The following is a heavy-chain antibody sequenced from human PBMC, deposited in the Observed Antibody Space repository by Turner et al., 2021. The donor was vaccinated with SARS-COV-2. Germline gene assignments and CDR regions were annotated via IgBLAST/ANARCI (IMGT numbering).Heavy chain of an antibody. Sequence: QLQLPESGPGLVKPSATRSLTCTVSGGSISSVSYYWGWIRQPPGKGLEWIGNGYYSGTTYYNPSLKSRVTIAVDTSKNQFSLKLTSVTAADTAVYYCARRLLSPLGGMDVWGQGTTVTVSS. CDR1: GGSISSVSYY. CDR2: GYYSGTT. CDR3: ARRLLSPLGGMDV. J-gene: IGHJ6*02. V-gene: IGHV4-39*01. D-gene: IGHD3-10*01.